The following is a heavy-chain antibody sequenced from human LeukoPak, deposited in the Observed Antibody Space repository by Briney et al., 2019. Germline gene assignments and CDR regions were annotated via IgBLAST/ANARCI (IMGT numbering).Heavy chain of an antibody. V-gene: IGHV3-48*03. CDR2: ISSSGSTI. D-gene: IGHD2-21*02. CDR1: GFTFSSYE. J-gene: IGHJ4*02. CDR3: ARGTYCGGDCYLPTAYFDY. Sequence: GGSLRLPCAASGFTFSSYEMNWVRQAPGKGLEWVSYISSSGSTIYYADSVKGRFTISRDNAKNSLYLQMNSLRAEDTAVYYCARGTYCGGDCYLPTAYFDYWGQGTLVTVSS.